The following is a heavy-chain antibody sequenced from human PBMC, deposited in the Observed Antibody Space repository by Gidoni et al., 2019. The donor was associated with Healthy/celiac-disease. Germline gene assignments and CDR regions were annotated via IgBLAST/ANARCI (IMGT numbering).Heavy chain of an antibody. CDR1: GGTFSSYA. J-gene: IGHJ3*02. V-gene: IGHV1-69*01. CDR2: IIPSLGTA. CDR3: ARDRSVTLSFPRVAFDI. D-gene: IGHD3-16*02. Sequence: QVQLVQSGAEVKKPGSSVKVSCKASGGTFSSYAISWVRHAPGQGLEWMGGIIPSLGTANYAQKFQGRVTITADESTSTAYMELSSLRSEDTAVYYCARDRSVTLSFPRVAFDIWGQGTMVTVSS.